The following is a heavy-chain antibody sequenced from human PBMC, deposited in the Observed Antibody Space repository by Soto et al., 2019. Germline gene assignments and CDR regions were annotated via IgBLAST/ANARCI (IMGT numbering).Heavy chain of an antibody. J-gene: IGHJ4*02. D-gene: IGHD3-10*01. CDR1: GFTFSSYS. V-gene: IGHV3-48*01. CDR3: ARANYYGSPGDFDY. CDR2: ISSSSSTI. Sequence: EVQLVESGGGLVQPGGSLRLSCAASGFTFSSYSMNWLRQAPGKGLEWVSYISSSSSTIYYADSVKGRFTISRDNAKNSLYLQMNSLRAEDTAVYYCARANYYGSPGDFDYWGQGTLVTVSS.